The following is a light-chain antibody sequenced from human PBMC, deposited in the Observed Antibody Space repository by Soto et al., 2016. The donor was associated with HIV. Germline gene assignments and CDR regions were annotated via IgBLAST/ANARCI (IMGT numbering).Light chain of an antibody. CDR1: QSITNY. Sequence: DIQMTQSPSSVSASVADRVTITCRASQSITNYVNWYQQKPGKAPQLLIYVASSLQSGVPSRFSGSGSGTDFTLTISSLLPEDFATYYCQQTYSSPYTFGPGTKWKSN. J-gene: IGKJ3*01. V-gene: IGKV1-39*01. CDR3: QQTYSSPYT. CDR2: VAS.